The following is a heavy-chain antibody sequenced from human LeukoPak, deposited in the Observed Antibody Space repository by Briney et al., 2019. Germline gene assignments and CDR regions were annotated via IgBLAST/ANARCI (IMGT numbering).Heavy chain of an antibody. J-gene: IGHJ6*02. CDR2: IYYSGST. CDR3: ARDGLSLPPRRFGMDV. Sequence: PSETLSLTCSVSGGSISSCYWSWIRQPPGKGLEWIGYIYYSGSTNYNPSLKSRVTISVDTTKNQFSLKLSSVTAADTAVYYCARDGLSLPPRRFGMDVWGQGTTVIVSS. CDR1: GGSISSCY. D-gene: IGHD3-22*01. V-gene: IGHV4-59*01.